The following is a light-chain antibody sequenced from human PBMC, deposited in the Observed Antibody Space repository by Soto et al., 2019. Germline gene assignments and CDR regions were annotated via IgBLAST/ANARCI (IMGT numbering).Light chain of an antibody. V-gene: IGKV3-20*01. CDR2: DAS. J-gene: IGKJ4*01. CDR3: QKYGSSPLT. Sequence: EILMTQSRATLSGCACGRVSFSFRASPSFSYYLAWYQQKPGQAPRLLIYDASTRATGVPVRFSGSGSGTDFTLPISRLEPEDFAVYYCQKYGSSPLTCGGGNKVDIK. CDR1: PSFSYY.